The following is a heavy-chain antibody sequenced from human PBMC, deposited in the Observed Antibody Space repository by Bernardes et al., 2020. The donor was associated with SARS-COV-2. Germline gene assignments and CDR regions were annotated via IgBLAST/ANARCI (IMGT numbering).Heavy chain of an antibody. CDR2: ISAYNGNT. Sequence: ASVKVSCKASGYTFTSYGISWVRQAPGQGLEWMGWISAYNGNTNYAQKLQGRVTMTTDTSTSTAYMELRSLRSDDTAVYYCAGYDFWSGYTNYFDYWGQGTLVTVSS. D-gene: IGHD3-3*01. V-gene: IGHV1-18*01. CDR3: AGYDFWSGYTNYFDY. CDR1: GYTFTSYG. J-gene: IGHJ4*02.